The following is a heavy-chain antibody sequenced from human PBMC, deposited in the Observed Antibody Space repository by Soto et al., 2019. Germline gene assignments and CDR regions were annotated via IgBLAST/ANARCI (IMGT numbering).Heavy chain of an antibody. V-gene: IGHV1-24*01. J-gene: IGHJ4*02. D-gene: IGHD3-10*01. CDR2: FDPEDGET. Sequence: ASVKVSCKVSGYTLTELSMHWVRQAPGKGLEWMGGFDPEDGETIYAQKFQGRVTMTEDTSTDTAYMELSSLRSEDTAVYYCATDGSMVRGVIWAPFDYWGQGTLVTVSS. CDR1: GYTLTELS. CDR3: ATDGSMVRGVIWAPFDY.